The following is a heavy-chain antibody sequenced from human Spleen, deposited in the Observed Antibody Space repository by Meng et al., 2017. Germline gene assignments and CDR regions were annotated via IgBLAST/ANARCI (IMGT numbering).Heavy chain of an antibody. J-gene: IGHJ4*02. CDR2: INTDGSST. CDR3: ARDPARHLGEMPYY. CDR1: GFTFNSYW. V-gene: IGHV3-74*01. D-gene: IGHD4-17*01. Sequence: GGSLRLSCAASGFTFNSYWMHWVRQAPGKGPVWVSRINTDGSSTSYADSVKGRFTISRDNAKNTLYLQMNSLRAEDTAVYYCARDPARHLGEMPYYWGQGTLVTVSS.